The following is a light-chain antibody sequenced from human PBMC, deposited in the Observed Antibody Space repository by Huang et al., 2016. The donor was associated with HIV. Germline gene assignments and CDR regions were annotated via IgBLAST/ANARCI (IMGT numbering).Light chain of an antibody. Sequence: DIQMTQSPSSLSGSVGDGVNLPCRASQGISNYLAWYQQKPGKVPKLLIYAASTLQAGVPGRFSGSGSGTDFTLTSSSLQPEDVATYYCQKCNRAPFTFGPGTKVDIK. CDR3: QKCNRAPFT. CDR2: AAS. V-gene: IGKV1-27*01. J-gene: IGKJ3*01. CDR1: QGISNY.